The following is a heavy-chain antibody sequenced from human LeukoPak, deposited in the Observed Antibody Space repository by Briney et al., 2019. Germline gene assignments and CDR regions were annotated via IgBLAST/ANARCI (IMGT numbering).Heavy chain of an antibody. J-gene: IGHJ4*02. CDR1: GFTFSSYG. CDR3: AKQGPYDSSAYLFDY. Sequence: PGGSRRLSCAASGFTFSSYGMHWVRQAPGQGLEWLAVISFDGSNQYHADSVKGRFTLSRDNAKNTLYLQMNSLRAEDTAVYYCAKQGPYDSSAYLFDYWGQGTLVTVSS. D-gene: IGHD3-22*01. V-gene: IGHV3-30*18. CDR2: ISFDGSNQ.